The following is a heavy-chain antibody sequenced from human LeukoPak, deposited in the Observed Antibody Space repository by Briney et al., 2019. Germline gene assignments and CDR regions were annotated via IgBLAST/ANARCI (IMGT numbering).Heavy chain of an antibody. Sequence: GGSLRLSCATSGFSFSSYAMSWVRQAPGKGLEWVSAMSSSDDGRYYAASVRGRFTISRDTSRSTLYLQMNSLRAEDTAVYYGVRGTTALMDFWGKGTTVTVSS. CDR1: GFSFSSYA. CDR2: MSSSDDGR. D-gene: IGHD2-21*02. V-gene: IGHV3-23*01. J-gene: IGHJ6*03. CDR3: VRGTTALMDF.